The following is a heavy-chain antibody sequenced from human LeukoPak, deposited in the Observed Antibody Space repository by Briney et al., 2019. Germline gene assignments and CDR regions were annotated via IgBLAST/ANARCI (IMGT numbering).Heavy chain of an antibody. Sequence: GGSLRLSCAASEFTVSSNYMSWVRQAPGKGLEWVSVIYSGGSTYYADSVKGRFTISRDNSKNTLYLQMNSLRAEDTAVYYCARGSRGYYYDFDYWGQGTLVTVSS. V-gene: IGHV3-66*01. J-gene: IGHJ4*02. CDR1: EFTVSSNY. D-gene: IGHD3-22*01. CDR2: IYSGGST. CDR3: ARGSRGYYYDFDY.